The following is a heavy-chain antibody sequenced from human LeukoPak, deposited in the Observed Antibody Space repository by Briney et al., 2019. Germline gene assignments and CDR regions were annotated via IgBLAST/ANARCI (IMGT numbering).Heavy chain of an antibody. CDR1: GGTFSSYA. CDR2: IIPILGIA. J-gene: IGHJ2*01. CDR3: ARGDSSGSGWYFDL. V-gene: IGHV1-69*04. Sequence: SVKVSCKASGGTFSSYAISWVRQAPGQGLEWMGRIIPILGIANYAQKFQGRVTITAGKSTSTAYMELSSLRAGDTAVYYCARGDSSGSGWYFDLWGRGTLVTVSS. D-gene: IGHD6-19*01.